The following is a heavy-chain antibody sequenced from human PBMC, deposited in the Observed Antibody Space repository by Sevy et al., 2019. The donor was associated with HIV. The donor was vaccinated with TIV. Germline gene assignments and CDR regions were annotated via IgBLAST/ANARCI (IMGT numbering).Heavy chain of an antibody. D-gene: IGHD3-22*01. CDR1: GSTLTKLS. V-gene: IGHV1-24*01. CDR3: ATTKDYYESSGSPIDY. CDR2: FDPEDGQT. J-gene: IGHJ4*02. Sequence: ASVKVSCKVSGSTLTKLSIHCVRQAPGKGLEWMATFDPEDGQTIYAQKFQGRVTMTEDTSTDTGYMEVSSLRSEDTAIYYCATTKDYYESSGSPIDYWGQGTLVTVSS.